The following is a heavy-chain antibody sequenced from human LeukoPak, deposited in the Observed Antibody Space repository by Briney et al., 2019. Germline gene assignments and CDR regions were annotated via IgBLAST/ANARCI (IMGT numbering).Heavy chain of an antibody. CDR1: GGSISSSSYY. D-gene: IGHD5/OR15-5a*01. CDR3: ARYLRRNWYFDL. CDR2: IYYSGST. Sequence: SETLSLTCTVSGGSISSSSYYWGWIRQPPGKGLEWIGYIYYSGSTNYNPSLKSRVTISVDTSKNQFSLKLSSVTAADTAVYYCARYLRRNWYFDLWGRGTLVTVSS. J-gene: IGHJ2*01. V-gene: IGHV4-61*05.